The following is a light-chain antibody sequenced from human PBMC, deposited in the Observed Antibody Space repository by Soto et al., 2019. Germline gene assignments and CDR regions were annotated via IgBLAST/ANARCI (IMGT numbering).Light chain of an antibody. CDR3: EQYNNWPIT. J-gene: IGKJ5*01. V-gene: IGKV3-15*01. Sequence: EIVLTQSPGTLSVSRGETATLSCRASQYIGSNLAWYQQKPGQAPGLLIYGASTRATGIPARFSGFGSGTEFTLTISSLQSEDFAVYYCEQYNNWPITVGQGTRLEIK. CDR2: GAS. CDR1: QYIGSN.